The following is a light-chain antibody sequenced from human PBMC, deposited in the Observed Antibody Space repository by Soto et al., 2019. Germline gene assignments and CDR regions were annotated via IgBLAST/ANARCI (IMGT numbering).Light chain of an antibody. Sequence: QSVLTQPPSVSAAPGQKGTISCSGSSSNIGNNYVFWYQQLPGTAPKLLILENDKRPSGIPDRFSGSKSGTSATLGITGLQTGDEAEYYCATWDRSLSAGVFGGGTKLTVL. CDR2: END. CDR1: SSNIGNNY. V-gene: IGLV1-51*02. J-gene: IGLJ2*01. CDR3: ATWDRSLSAGV.